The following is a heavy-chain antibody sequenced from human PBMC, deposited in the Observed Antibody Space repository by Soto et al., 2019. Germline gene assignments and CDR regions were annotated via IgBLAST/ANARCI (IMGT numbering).Heavy chain of an antibody. CDR1: GYTFTSYG. CDR3: ARAQIIYDILTGYYNVRSPSDY. D-gene: IGHD3-9*01. CDR2: ISAYNGNT. V-gene: IGHV1-18*01. Sequence: ASVKVSCKASGYTFTSYGISWVRQAPGQGLEWMGWISAYNGNTNYAQKLQGRVTMTTDTSTSTAYMELRSLRSDDTAVYYCARAQIIYDILTGYYNVRSPSDYWGQGTLVTVPS. J-gene: IGHJ4*02.